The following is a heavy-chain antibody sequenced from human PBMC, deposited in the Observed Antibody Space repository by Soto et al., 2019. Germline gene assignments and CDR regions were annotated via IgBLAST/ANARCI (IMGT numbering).Heavy chain of an antibody. CDR3: AKEFGSGRDY. CDR2: ISSSSSYI. D-gene: IGHD3-10*01. CDR1: GFTFSSYS. Sequence: PGGSLRLSCAASGFTFSSYSMNWVRQAPGKGLEWVSSISSSSSYIYYADSVKGRFTISRDNAKNSPYLQMNSLRAEDTAVYYCAKEFGSGRDYWGQGTLVTVSS. V-gene: IGHV3-21*01. J-gene: IGHJ4*02.